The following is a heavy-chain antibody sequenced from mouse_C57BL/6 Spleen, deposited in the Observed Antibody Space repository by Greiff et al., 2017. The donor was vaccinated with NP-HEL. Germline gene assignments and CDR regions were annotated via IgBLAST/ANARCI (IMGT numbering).Heavy chain of an antibody. D-gene: IGHD2-4*01. CDR1: GFTFSDYY. Sequence: EVKLVESGGGLVQPGGSLKLSCAASGFTFSDYYMYWVRQTPEKRLEWVAYISNGGGSTYYPDTVKGRFTISRDNAKNTLYRQMSRLKSEDTAMYYCARLYYDYDEDYFDYWGQGTTLTVSS. V-gene: IGHV5-12*01. J-gene: IGHJ2*01. CDR2: ISNGGGST. CDR3: ARLYYDYDEDYFDY.